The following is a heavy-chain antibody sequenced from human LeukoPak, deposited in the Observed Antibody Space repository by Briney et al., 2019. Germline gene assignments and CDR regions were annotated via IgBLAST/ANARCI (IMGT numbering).Heavy chain of an antibody. V-gene: IGHV1-69*05. D-gene: IGHD6-13*01. CDR3: ASSYSNSWYDPY. J-gene: IGHJ4*02. CDR2: IIPIFGTA. CDR1: GGTFSSYA. Sequence: SVKVSCKASGGTFSSYAISWVRQAPGQGLEWMGRIIPIFGTANYAQKFQGRVTITTDESTSTAYMELSSLRSEDTAVYYCASSYSNSWYDPYWGQGTLVTVSS.